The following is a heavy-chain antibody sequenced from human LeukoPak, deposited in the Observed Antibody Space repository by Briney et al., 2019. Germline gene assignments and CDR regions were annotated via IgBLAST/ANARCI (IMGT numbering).Heavy chain of an antibody. CDR1: GYTFTSYG. CDR2: ISAYNGNT. CDR3: TRETSSGYFDY. J-gene: IGHJ4*02. Sequence: GASVKVSCKASGYTFTSYGISWVRQAPGQGLEWMGWISAYNGNTNYAQKLQGRVTMTTDASTSTAYMELSSLRSEDTAVYYCTRETSSGYFDYWGQGTLVTVSS. V-gene: IGHV1-18*01.